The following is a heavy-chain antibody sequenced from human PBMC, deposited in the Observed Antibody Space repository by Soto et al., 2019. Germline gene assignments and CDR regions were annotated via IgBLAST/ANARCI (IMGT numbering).Heavy chain of an antibody. D-gene: IGHD3-9*01. J-gene: IGHJ4*02. CDR2: IDGSSNYR. V-gene: IGHV3-21*04. Sequence: PGGSLRLSCAASGFTLSSYTMNWVRQAPGKGLQWVSSIDGSSNYRYYADSLRGRFTISRDNAKNTLYLQMNSLRAEDTALYYCARDPSTGYADYWGQGTLVTVSS. CDR3: ARDPSTGYADY. CDR1: GFTLSSYT.